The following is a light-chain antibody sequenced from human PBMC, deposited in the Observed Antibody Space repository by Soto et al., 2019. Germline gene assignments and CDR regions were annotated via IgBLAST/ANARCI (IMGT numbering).Light chain of an antibody. CDR1: QGISNW. CDR2: AAS. CDR3: QQANSFPPGIT. V-gene: IGKV1D-12*01. J-gene: IGKJ5*01. Sequence: DIQMTQSPSSVSASVGDRVTITCRASQGISNWLAWYQQKPGKAPKLLIYAASSLQSGVPSRFSGSGSGTDFTLTISSLQPEDFATYYCQQANSFPPGITFGQGTRLEIK.